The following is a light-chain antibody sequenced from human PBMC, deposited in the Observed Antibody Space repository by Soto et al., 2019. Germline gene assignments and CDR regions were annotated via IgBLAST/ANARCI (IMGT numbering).Light chain of an antibody. CDR2: GAS. V-gene: IGKV3-20*01. J-gene: IGKJ1*01. Sequence: EIVLTQSPGTLSSSPGERATLSCRASQSVSSSYLAWYQQKPGQAPRLLIYGASSRATGIPDRFSGSGSGTDFTLTISRLEPDDFAVYYCQQYGSSPWTFGQGTKVEI. CDR1: QSVSSSY. CDR3: QQYGSSPWT.